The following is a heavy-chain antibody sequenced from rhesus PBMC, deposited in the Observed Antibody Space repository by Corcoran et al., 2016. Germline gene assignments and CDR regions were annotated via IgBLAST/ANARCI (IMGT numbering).Heavy chain of an antibody. V-gene: IGHV3-16*02. D-gene: IGHD6-31*01. Sequence: EVQLVESGGGLVQPGGSLRLSCAASGFTFSHYWLRWVPQAPGKGRDWVGRIKNKTDGGTAAYAESVKGRFTISRDDSKNTLYLQMNSLKTEDTAVYYCTRDPSGWYYFDYWGQGVLVTVSS. CDR3: TRDPSGWYYFDY. CDR1: GFTFSHYW. CDR2: IKNKTDGGTA. J-gene: IGHJ4*01.